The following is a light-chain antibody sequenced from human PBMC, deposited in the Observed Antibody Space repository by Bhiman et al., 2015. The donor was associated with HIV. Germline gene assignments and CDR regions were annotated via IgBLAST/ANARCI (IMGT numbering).Light chain of an antibody. CDR1: SSDVGSYNL. CDR3: RAWDNSLYV. J-gene: IGLJ1*01. Sequence: QSALTQPASVSGSPGQSITISYTGTSSDVGSYNLVSWYQQHPGKAPKLIIYDVNKRPSGIPERFSGSNSGNTATLTISGTQPMDEADYYCRAWDNSLYVFGPGTKVTVL. V-gene: IGLV2-14*02. CDR2: DVN.